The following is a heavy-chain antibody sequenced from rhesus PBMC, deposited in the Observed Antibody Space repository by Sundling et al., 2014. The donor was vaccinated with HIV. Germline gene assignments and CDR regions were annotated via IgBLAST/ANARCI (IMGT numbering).Heavy chain of an antibody. D-gene: IGHD3-9*01. J-gene: IGHJ4*01. CDR2: ISGGSGTT. Sequence: QVQLQESGPGLVKPSETLSLTCAVSGYSISSGYYWGWIRQPPGKGLEYIGYISGGSGTTYYNPSLKSRVTISTDTSKNQFSLKLSSVTAADTAVYYCAKVGYYEDDYGYYHSDSWGQGVLVTVSS. V-gene: IGHV4-99*02. CDR1: GYSISSGYY. CDR3: AKVGYYEDDYGYYHSDS.